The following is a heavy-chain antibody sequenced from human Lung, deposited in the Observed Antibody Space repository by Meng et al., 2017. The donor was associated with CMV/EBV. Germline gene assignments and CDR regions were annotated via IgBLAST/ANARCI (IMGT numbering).Heavy chain of an antibody. Sequence: VTLGLCGCQLKRPGDSVSVCGPAAVYIFTRSCMKWGQHAAGQGLEWMGWININTGNPTDDEGFTGRFVFTVDTSVSTAYLQIDSLKADDTAVYYCARGNGWRFDYWGQGTLVTVSS. D-gene: IGHD6-19*01. CDR1: VYIFTRSC. J-gene: IGHJ4*02. V-gene: IGHV7-4-1*01. CDR3: ARGNGWRFDY. CDR2: ININTGNP.